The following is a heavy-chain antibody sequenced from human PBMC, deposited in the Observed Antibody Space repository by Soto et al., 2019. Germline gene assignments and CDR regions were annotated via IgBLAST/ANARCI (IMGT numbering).Heavy chain of an antibody. D-gene: IGHD1-26*01. CDR1: GYSFTNYW. V-gene: IGHV5-51*01. Sequence: EVQMVQSGAEIKEPGEPLKISCKVSGYSFTNYWIGWVRQMPGRGLEWMGIIYVGHSDTTYSPSFQGQVTISADKSISTAYLQWSSLKASDTAVYYCARHGGIYSQNFDYWGQGTLVTVSS. CDR2: IYVGHSDT. J-gene: IGHJ4*02. CDR3: ARHGGIYSQNFDY.